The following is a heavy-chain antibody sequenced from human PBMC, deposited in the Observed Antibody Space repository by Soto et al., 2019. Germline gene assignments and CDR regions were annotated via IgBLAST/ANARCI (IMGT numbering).Heavy chain of an antibody. CDR1: GYTFTHYY. Sequence: ASVKVSLKAAGYTFTHYYRHWVRQAPGQGLEWMGFINPSGGTTSQAQKFQGRVTMTRDTSTSTVYMELSSLRSEDTAMYYCARGPYSSGSLYYLDYWGQGTLVTVSS. J-gene: IGHJ4*02. CDR3: ARGPYSSGSLYYLDY. V-gene: IGHV1-46*01. D-gene: IGHD2-8*02. CDR2: INPSGGTT.